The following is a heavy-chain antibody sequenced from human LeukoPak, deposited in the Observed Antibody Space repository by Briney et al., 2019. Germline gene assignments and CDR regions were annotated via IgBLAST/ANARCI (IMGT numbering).Heavy chain of an antibody. V-gene: IGHV3-7*01. Sequence: PGGSLRLSCAASGFTFSSYWMSWVRQAPGKGLEWAANIKQDGSEKYYVDSVKVRFTISRDNAKNSLYLQMNSLRAEDTAVYYCARDSGYSYASDYWGQGTLVTVSS. D-gene: IGHD5-18*01. CDR2: IKQDGSEK. J-gene: IGHJ4*02. CDR3: ARDSGYSYASDY. CDR1: GFTFSSYW.